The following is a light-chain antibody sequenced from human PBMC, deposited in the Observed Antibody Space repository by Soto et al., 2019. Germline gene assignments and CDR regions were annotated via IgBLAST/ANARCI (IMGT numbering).Light chain of an antibody. Sequence: EIVLTQSPGTLSLSLGERATLSCRASQYITSSYLAWYQQKPGQPPRLLIYGASTRATGIPDSFSGSGSGTAFTFTITRLEPEDFSVYFCQQFGRSTAFGQGTKVEIK. CDR3: QQFGRSTA. J-gene: IGKJ1*01. CDR2: GAS. V-gene: IGKV3-20*01. CDR1: QYITSSY.